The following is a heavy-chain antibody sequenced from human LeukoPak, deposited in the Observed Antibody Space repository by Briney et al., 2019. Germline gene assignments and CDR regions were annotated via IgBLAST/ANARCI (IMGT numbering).Heavy chain of an antibody. CDR3: ASTEFLDH. J-gene: IGHJ4*02. V-gene: IGHV3-48*01. CDR2: INNSSDTV. D-gene: IGHD3-10*01. Sequence: GGSLRLSCAASGFTFSSYSMNWVRQAPGKGLEWISYINNSSDTVYYADSVKGRFTISRDNAKNSLFLQMNSLRVEDTAVYYCASTEFLDHWGQGTLVTASS. CDR1: GFTFSSYS.